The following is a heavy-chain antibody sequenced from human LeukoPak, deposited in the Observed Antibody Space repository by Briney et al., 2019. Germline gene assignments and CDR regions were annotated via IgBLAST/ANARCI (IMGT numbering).Heavy chain of an antibody. V-gene: IGHV4-34*01. Sequence: SETLSLTCAVYGGSFSGYYWSWTRQPPGKGLEWIGEINHSGSTNYNPSLKSRVTISVDTSKNQFSLKLSSVTAADTAVYYCARNLAAAGPPPDYWGQGTLVTVSS. D-gene: IGHD6-13*01. CDR2: INHSGST. J-gene: IGHJ4*02. CDR1: GGSFSGYY. CDR3: ARNLAAAGPPPDY.